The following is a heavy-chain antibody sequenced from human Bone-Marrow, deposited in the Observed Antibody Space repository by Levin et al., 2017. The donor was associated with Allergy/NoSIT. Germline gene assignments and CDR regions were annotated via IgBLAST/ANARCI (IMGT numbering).Heavy chain of an antibody. D-gene: IGHD2-15*01. CDR2: IGGSDGTT. CDR3: ARTPGALVVTPYFDS. V-gene: IGHV3-23*01. J-gene: IGHJ4*02. CDR1: GFTFSDYV. Sequence: GGSLRLSCATSGFTFSDYVMNWVRQAPGKGLEWVSVIGGSDGTTYYADSVKGRFTISRDNSKNTLYLQMNSLRADDTAVYFCARTPGALVVTPYFDSWGQGTLVSVSS.